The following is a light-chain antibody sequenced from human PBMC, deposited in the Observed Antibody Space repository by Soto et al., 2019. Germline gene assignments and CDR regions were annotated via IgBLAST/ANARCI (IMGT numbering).Light chain of an antibody. V-gene: IGKV3D-15*01. CDR2: DAS. CDR1: QSVSSN. CDR3: QQYNNWPPIT. J-gene: IGKJ5*01. Sequence: IVLIQAPAPLSLSPGERATLSFRATQSVSSNLAWYQQSPGQAPRLLIFDASSRATGIPARFSGSGSGTEFTLTISSLQSEDFAGYYCQQYNNWPPITFGQGTRLEIK.